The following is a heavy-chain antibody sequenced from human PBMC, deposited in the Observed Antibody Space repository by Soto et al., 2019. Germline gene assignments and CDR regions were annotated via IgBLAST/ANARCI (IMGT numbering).Heavy chain of an antibody. J-gene: IGHJ6*02. V-gene: IGHV3-33*01. D-gene: IGHD6-13*01. CDR1: GFSFSTYG. CDR3: ARGSIVAAEYGMDV. CDR2: IWHDGSKT. Sequence: GGSLRLSXAASGFSFSTYGMHWVRQAPGKGLEWVAVIWHDGSKTYYADSVKGRLIISRDNSKNTPYVQINSLRAEDRGVYFCARGSIVAAEYGMDVWGQGTTVTVSS.